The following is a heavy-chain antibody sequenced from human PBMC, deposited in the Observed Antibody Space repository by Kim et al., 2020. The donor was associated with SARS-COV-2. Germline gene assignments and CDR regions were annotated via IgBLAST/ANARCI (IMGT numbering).Heavy chain of an antibody. Sequence: YAQGFTGRVVFSLDTSVSTAYLQISSLKAEDTAVYYCARAQTTIPAAMDYWGQGTLVTVSS. CDR3: ARAQTTIPAAMDY. J-gene: IGHJ4*02. D-gene: IGHD2-2*01. V-gene: IGHV7-4-1*02.